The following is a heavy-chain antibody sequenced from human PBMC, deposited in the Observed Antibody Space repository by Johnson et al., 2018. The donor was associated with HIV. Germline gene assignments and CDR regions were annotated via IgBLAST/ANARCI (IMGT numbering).Heavy chain of an antibody. CDR3: VRETRDDAFDI. V-gene: IGHV3-30*02. CDR1: GFTFRNYA. J-gene: IGHJ3*02. CDR2: IRSDGSNK. Sequence: QVQLVESGGGVVQPGGSLRLSCAASGFTFRNYAMHWVRQAPGKGLEWVAFIRSDGSNKYYADSMKGRFTISRDNANNSLSLQMSGLRADDTAVYYCVRETRDDAFDIWGQGTMVTVSS. D-gene: IGHD4-11*01.